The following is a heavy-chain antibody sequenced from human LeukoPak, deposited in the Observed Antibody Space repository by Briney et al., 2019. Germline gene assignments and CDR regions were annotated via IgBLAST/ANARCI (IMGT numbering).Heavy chain of an antibody. CDR1: GGSISSGDYY. CDR2: IYYSGST. V-gene: IGHV4-30-4*01. D-gene: IGHD3-10*01. J-gene: IGHJ4*02. CDR3: ARENYYGYYFDY. Sequence: SETLSLTCTVSGGSISSGDYYWSWIRQPPGKGLEWIGYIYYSGSTYYNPSLKSRVTISVDTSKNQFSLKLSSVAAADTAVYYCARENYYGYYFDYWGQGTLVTVSS.